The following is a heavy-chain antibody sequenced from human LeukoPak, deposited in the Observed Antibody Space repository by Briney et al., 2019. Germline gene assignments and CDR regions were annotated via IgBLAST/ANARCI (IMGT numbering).Heavy chain of an antibody. V-gene: IGHV4-34*01. CDR1: GGSFSGYY. CDR3: ARGDLNGMDV. Sequence: PSETLSLTCAVYGGSFSGYYWSWIRQPPGKGLEWIGEINHSGSTTYNPSLKSRVTISVDTSKNQFSLKLSSVTAADTAVYSCARGDLNGMDVWGQGTTVTVSS. J-gene: IGHJ6*02. CDR2: INHSGST.